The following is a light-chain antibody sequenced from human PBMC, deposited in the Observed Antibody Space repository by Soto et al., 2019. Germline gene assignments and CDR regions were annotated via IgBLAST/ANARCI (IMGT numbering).Light chain of an antibody. CDR3: QQHRSLPPLT. CDR2: GAS. J-gene: IGKJ5*01. CDR1: QSVSSSY. V-gene: IGKV3-20*01. Sequence: EIALTQSPGTLSLSPGERATLSCRASQSVSSSYLAWYQQKPGQAPRLLIYGASSRATGIPDRFNGSGSGTDFTLTISRLEPEDYAVDYRQQHRSLPPLTFSQLTRLEMK.